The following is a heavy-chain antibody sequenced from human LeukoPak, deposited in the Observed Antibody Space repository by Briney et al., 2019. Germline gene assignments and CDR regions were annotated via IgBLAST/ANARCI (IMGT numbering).Heavy chain of an antibody. Sequence: GASVKVSCKASGYTCANFGITWVRQAPGQGLEWRGWISVYNGNTSYAQNLQGRVPLTTDTCTSTAYMELRSLRSDDTALYYCARTCSSSSCYMVHWGQGTLVTVSS. V-gene: IGHV1-18*01. CDR1: GYTCANFG. D-gene: IGHD2-2*02. CDR2: ISVYNGNT. CDR3: ARTCSSSSCYMVH. J-gene: IGHJ4*02.